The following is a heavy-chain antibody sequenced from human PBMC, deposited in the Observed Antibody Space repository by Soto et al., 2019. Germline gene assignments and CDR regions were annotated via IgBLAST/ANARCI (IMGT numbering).Heavy chain of an antibody. Sequence: SVKVSCKASGGTFSSYAISWVRQAPGQGLEWMGGIIPIFGTANYAQKFQGRVTITADESTSTAYMELSSLRSEDTAVYYCARVDYGVYEFDYYGMDVWGQGTTVTVSS. J-gene: IGHJ6*02. V-gene: IGHV1-69*13. CDR1: GGTFSSYA. CDR2: IIPIFGTA. CDR3: ARVDYGVYEFDYYGMDV. D-gene: IGHD4-17*01.